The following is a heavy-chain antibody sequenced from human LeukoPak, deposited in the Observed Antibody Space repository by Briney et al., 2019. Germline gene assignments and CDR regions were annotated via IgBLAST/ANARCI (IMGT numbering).Heavy chain of an antibody. V-gene: IGHV1-3*01. CDR2: INAGNGNT. D-gene: IGHD3-10*01. CDR1: GYTFTSYA. J-gene: IGHJ4*02. CDR3: ARGSRFGEFYFDY. Sequence: ASVKVSCKASGYTFTSYAMHWVRQAPGQRLEWTGWINAGNGNTKYSQKFQGRVTITRDTSASTAYMELSSLRSEDTAVYYCARGSRFGEFYFDYWGQGTLVTVSS.